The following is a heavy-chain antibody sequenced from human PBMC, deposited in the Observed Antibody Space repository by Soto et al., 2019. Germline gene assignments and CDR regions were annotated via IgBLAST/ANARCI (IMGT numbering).Heavy chain of an antibody. J-gene: IGHJ6*02. V-gene: IGHV4-34*01. CDR2: INHSGST. CDR1: GGSFSGYY. Sequence: SETLSLTCAVYGGSFSGYYWSWIRQPPGKGLEWIGEINHSGSTNYNPSLKSRVTISVDTSKNQFSLKLSSVTAADTAVYYCARVTYYDILTGYYSSYYYYGMDVWGQGTPVTVSS. D-gene: IGHD3-9*01. CDR3: ARVTYYDILTGYYSSYYYYGMDV.